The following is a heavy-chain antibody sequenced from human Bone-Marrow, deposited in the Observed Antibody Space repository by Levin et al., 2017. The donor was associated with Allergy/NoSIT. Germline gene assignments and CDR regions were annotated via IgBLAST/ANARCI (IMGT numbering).Heavy chain of an antibody. D-gene: IGHD6-19*01. CDR2: IDWDDGK. Sequence: ESGPTLVKPTQTLTLTCTFSGFSLSTWGMRVGWIRQPPGKALEWLARIDWDDGKFYSASLKTRLTISKDTSKNQVVLTVTNMDPVDTATYFCARSNIAVAAFDYWGQGALVTVSS. J-gene: IGHJ4*02. CDR3: ARSNIAVAAFDY. V-gene: IGHV2-70*04. CDR1: GFSLSTWGMR.